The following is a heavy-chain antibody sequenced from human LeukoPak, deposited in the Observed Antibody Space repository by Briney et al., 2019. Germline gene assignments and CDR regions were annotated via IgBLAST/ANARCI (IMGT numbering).Heavy chain of an antibody. CDR1: GFTFSSYA. CDR2: INWNGGST. J-gene: IGHJ6*03. V-gene: IGHV3-20*04. CDR3: ARVATYPEYYYYYMDV. D-gene: IGHD5-12*01. Sequence: GGSLRLSCAASGFTFSSYAMHWVRQAPGKGLEWVSGINWNGGSTGYADSVKGRFTISRDNAKNSLYLQMNSLRAEDTALYYCARVATYPEYYYYYMDVWGKGTTVTVSS.